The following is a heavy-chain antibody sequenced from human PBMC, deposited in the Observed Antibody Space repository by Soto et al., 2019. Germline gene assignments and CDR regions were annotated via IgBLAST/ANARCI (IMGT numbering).Heavy chain of an antibody. V-gene: IGHV1-18*04. CDR1: GYTFTRFG. CDR3: ARFLQLRPLDY. Sequence: QVQLVQSEGEMKKPGASVKVSCKASGYTFTRFGIARGRQAPGQGLGYMGWITVDNGHTDYAQKFQGKVTMTVDTSTTTVYMELTNLISDDTAVYYCARFLQLRPLDYWGQGTLVTVSS. D-gene: IGHD1-1*01. CDR2: ITVDNGHT. J-gene: IGHJ4*02.